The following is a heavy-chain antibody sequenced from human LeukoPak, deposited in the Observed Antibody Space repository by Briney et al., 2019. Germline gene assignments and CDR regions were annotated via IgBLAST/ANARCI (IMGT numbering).Heavy chain of an antibody. Sequence: GGTLRLSCAASEFIFGAYGMSWVRQAPGKGLEWVSGISGSGDATYFADSVKGRFTISRDNSKNTLYLQMNSLRAEDTAVYYCAKRIQSAMATGYWGQGTLVTVSS. D-gene: IGHD5-18*01. CDR2: ISGSGDAT. V-gene: IGHV3-23*01. J-gene: IGHJ4*02. CDR1: EFIFGAYG. CDR3: AKRIQSAMATGY.